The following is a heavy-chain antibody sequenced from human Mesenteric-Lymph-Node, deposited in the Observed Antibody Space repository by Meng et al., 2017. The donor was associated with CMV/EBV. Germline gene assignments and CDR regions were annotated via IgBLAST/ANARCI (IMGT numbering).Heavy chain of an antibody. CDR2: SNRSGST. CDR3: ARCSSYDILTGYFDY. V-gene: IGHV4-34*01. Sequence: QLHQWGAGLWMPSVTLSLTCACYVGSFSGYSRNWIRQSPEKGLEWIVESNRSGSTTYNPSFTSRIIISVDTSTNQISLNMSSVTAADTAVYYCARCSSYDILTGYFDYWGQGALVTVSS. D-gene: IGHD3-9*01. J-gene: IGHJ4*02. CDR1: VGSFSGYS.